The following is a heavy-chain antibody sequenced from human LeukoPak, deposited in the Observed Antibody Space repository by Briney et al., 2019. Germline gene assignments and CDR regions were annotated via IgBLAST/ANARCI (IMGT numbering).Heavy chain of an antibody. V-gene: IGHV4-34*01. D-gene: IGHD3-10*01. Sequence: SETLSLTCAVYGGSFSGYYWSWIPEPPGKGLEWIGEINHSGSTNYNPSLKSRVTISVDTSKNQFSLKLSSVTAADTAVYYCARSSYYYGQPSDYFDPWGQGTLVTVSS. CDR3: ARSSYYYGQPSDYFDP. CDR1: GGSFSGYY. CDR2: INHSGST. J-gene: IGHJ5*02.